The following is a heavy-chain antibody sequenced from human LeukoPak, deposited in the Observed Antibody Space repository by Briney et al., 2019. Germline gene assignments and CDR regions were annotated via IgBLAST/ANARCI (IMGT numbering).Heavy chain of an antibody. CDR3: ARELRYYDSSGYFDY. CDR1: GGSFSGYY. V-gene: IGHV4-59*01. D-gene: IGHD3-22*01. Sequence: PSETLSLTCAVYGGSFSGYYWSWIRQPPGKGLEWIGYIYYSGSTNYNPSLKSRVTISVDTSKNQFSLKLSSVTAADTAVYYCARELRYYDSSGYFDYWGQGTLVTVSS. CDR2: IYYSGST. J-gene: IGHJ4*02.